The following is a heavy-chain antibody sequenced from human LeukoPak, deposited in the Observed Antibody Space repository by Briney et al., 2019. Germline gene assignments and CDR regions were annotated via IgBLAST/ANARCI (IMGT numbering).Heavy chain of an antibody. CDR1: GYSITTYC. Sequence: GESLSISCKGSGYSITTYCITWVRQMPGKGLEWMGRIDPSDSYTNYSPSFQGHFTISADKSISTAYLQWSSLKAPDTAMYYCTRQRSVWPLDFWGQGTLVTVSS. CDR2: IDPSDSYT. J-gene: IGHJ4*02. D-gene: IGHD5/OR15-5a*01. CDR3: TRQRSVWPLDF. V-gene: IGHV5-10-1*01.